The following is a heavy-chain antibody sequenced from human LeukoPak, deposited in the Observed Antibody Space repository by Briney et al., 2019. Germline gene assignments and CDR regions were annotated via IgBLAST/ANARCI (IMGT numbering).Heavy chain of an antibody. V-gene: IGHV3-21*01. CDR1: GFTFSSYS. CDR2: ISSSSSYI. D-gene: IGHD6-19*01. CDR3: AKGPDSLHIAVAESPYY. J-gene: IGHJ4*02. Sequence: PGGSLRPSCAASGFTFSSYSMNWVRQAPGKGLEWVSSISSSSSYIYYADSVKGRFTISRDNAKNSLYLQMNSLRAEDTAVYYCAKGPDSLHIAVAESPYYWGQGTLVTVSS.